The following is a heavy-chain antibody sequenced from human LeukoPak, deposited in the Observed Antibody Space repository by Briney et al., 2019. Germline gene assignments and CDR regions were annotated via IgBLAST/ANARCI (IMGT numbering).Heavy chain of an antibody. D-gene: IGHD3-9*01. CDR1: GFTFSSYA. CDR3: ARDLKYYDILTGYSTSYFDY. J-gene: IGHJ4*02. Sequence: PGGSLRLSCAASGFTFSSYAMSWVRQAPGKGLEWVSAISGSGGSTYYADSVKGRFTISRDNSKNTLYLQMNSLRAEDTAVYYCARDLKYYDILTGYSTSYFDYWGQGTLVTVSS. CDR2: ISGSGGST. V-gene: IGHV3-23*01.